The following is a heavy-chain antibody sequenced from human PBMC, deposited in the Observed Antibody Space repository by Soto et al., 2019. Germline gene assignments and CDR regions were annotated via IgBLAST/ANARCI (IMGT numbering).Heavy chain of an antibody. CDR1: GDSISSRSYY. V-gene: IGHV4-39*01. Sequence: SETLSLTCTVTGDSISSRSYYWGWIRQPPGKGLEWIGSIYYSGSTYNNPSLRSRVSMSIDTSKDQFSLKLKSVTAADTALYFCARQRNSVVTQAYFDVWGQGSMVAVYS. J-gene: IGHJ4*02. CDR3: ARQRNSVVTQAYFDV. CDR2: IYYSGST. D-gene: IGHD2-21*02.